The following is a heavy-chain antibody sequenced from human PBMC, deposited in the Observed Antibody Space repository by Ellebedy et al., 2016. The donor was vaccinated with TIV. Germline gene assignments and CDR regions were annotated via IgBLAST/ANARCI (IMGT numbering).Heavy chain of an antibody. D-gene: IGHD3-22*01. Sequence: MPSETLSLTCSLSGSSITTYYWSWIRQPPGKGLEWLGYIYNVELTNYSPSLKSRTSLSIDTSKNQFSLKLSSVTAADTAVYYCARKYYYDSSAFYYWGQGTLVTVSS. CDR3: ARKYYYDSSAFYY. J-gene: IGHJ4*02. CDR1: GSSITTYY. V-gene: IGHV4-4*09. CDR2: IYNVELT.